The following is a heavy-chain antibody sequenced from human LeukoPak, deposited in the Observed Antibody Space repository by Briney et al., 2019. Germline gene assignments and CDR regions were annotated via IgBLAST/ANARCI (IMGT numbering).Heavy chain of an antibody. CDR2: ISYDGGNK. D-gene: IGHD2-21*02. CDR3: ARESLAPLEAYCGGDCYYHAFDI. CDR1: GFTFSSYA. Sequence: GGSLRLSCAASGFTFSSYAMHWVRQAPGKGLEWVAVISYDGGNKYYADSVKGRFTISRDNSKNTLYLQMNSLRAEDTAVYYCARESLAPLEAYCGGDCYYHAFDIWGQGTMVTVSS. J-gene: IGHJ3*02. V-gene: IGHV3-30*04.